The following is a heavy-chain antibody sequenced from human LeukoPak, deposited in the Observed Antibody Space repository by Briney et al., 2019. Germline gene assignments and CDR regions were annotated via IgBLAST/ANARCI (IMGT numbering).Heavy chain of an antibody. Sequence: GGSLRLSCAASGFTFSSYAMSWVRQAPGKGPEWVSAISGSGGSTYYADSVKGRFTISRDNSKNTLYLQMNSLRAEDTAVYYCAKEAHGTAMAYSYFDYWGQGTLVTVSS. D-gene: IGHD5-18*01. CDR1: GFTFSSYA. J-gene: IGHJ4*02. CDR3: AKEAHGTAMAYSYFDY. V-gene: IGHV3-23*01. CDR2: ISGSGGST.